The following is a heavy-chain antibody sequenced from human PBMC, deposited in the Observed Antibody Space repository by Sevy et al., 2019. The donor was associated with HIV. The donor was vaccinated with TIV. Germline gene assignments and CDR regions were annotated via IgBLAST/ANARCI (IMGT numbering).Heavy chain of an antibody. J-gene: IGHJ6*02. Sequence: GGSLRLSCAASGFIFSSYSMNWVRQAPGKGLEWISCISDSSSPRYYADSVKGRFTISRDNAKNSLYLQMNSLTAEDTAVYYCARGLGALPGYYYAMDVWGQGTTVTVSS. CDR2: ISDSSSPR. CDR1: GFIFSSYS. CDR3: ARGLGALPGYYYAMDV. V-gene: IGHV3-48*01. D-gene: IGHD6-6*01.